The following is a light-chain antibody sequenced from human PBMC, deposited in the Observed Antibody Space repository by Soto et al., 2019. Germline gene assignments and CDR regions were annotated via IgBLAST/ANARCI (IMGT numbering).Light chain of an antibody. J-gene: IGKJ5*01. CDR1: QTISRW. V-gene: IGKV1-5*01. Sequence: DIQLTQTPSTLCASVADEVTITCRASQTISRWLAWYQQKPGRAPKLLIYDASTLESGVPSRFSGSGYETEFTLTISRLQPDDVATYVCHSRAXGQGTRLDI. CDR2: DAS. CDR3: HSRA.